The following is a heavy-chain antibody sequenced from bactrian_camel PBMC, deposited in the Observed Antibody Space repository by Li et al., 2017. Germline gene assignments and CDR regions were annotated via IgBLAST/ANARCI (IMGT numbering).Heavy chain of an antibody. CDR3: AEGRGSRGEHCYSLNY. V-gene: IGHV3S54*01. D-gene: IGHD6*01. J-gene: IGHJ4*01. Sequence: HVQLVESGGGSVQVGRSRRLSCAASTYIVNSKCLGWFRQAPGKEREAVARIYTGGSSAEYADSVKGRFTVSQNKAKNTVYLQMNNLQPEDTATYYCAEGRGSRGEHCYSLNYWGQGTQVTVSS. CDR2: IYTGGSSA. CDR1: TYIVNSKC.